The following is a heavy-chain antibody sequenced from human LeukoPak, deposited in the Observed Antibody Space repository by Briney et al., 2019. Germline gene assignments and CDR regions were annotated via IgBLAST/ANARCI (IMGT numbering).Heavy chain of an antibody. V-gene: IGHV4-31*03. CDR3: AGSEAYYFDY. CDR2: IYYSGST. J-gene: IGHJ4*02. CDR1: GGSISSGGYY. Sequence: KPSETLSLTCTVSGGSISSGGYYWSWIHQHPGKGLEWIGYIYYSGSTYYNPSLKGRVTISVDTSKNQFSLKLSSVTAADTAVYYCAGSEAYYFDYWGQGTLVTVSS.